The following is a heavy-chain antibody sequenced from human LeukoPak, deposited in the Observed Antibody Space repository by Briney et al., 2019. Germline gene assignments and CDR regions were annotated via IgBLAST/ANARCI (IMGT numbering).Heavy chain of an antibody. V-gene: IGHV3-30*02. CDR1: GFTFSSYG. D-gene: IGHD6-19*01. CDR3: TRGGVVAGSLFDS. J-gene: IGHJ4*02. Sequence: GGSLRLSCAASGFTFSSYGMHWVRQAPGKGLEWVAFIRYDGSNKFYADSVKGRFTISRDNSKNTLYLQMNSLRAEDTAVYYCTRGGVVAGSLFDSWGQGTLVTVSS. CDR2: IRYDGSNK.